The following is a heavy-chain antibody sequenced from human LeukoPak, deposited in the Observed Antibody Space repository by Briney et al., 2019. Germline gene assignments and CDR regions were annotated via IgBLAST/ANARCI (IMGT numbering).Heavy chain of an antibody. V-gene: IGHV1-2*02. CDR3: ARDGYSSSSIPYYYYYMDV. D-gene: IGHD6-6*01. CDR1: GYTFTGYY. CDR2: INPNSGGT. J-gene: IGHJ6*03. Sequence: ASVKVSCKASGYTFTGYYMHWVRQAPGQGLEWMGWINPNSGGTNYAQKFQGRVTMTRDTSISTAYMELSRLRSDDTAVYYCARDGYSSSSIPYYYYYMDVWGKGTTVTVSS.